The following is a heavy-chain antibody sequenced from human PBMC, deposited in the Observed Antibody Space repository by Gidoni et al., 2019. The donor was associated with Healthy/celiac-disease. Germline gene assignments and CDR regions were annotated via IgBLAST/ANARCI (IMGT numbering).Heavy chain of an antibody. CDR2: IIPIFGTA. Sequence: QVQLVQSGAEVKKPGSSVKVSCKASGGTFSSYAISWVRQAPGQGLEWMGGIIPIFGTANYAQKCQGRVTITADESTSTAYMELSSLRSEDTAVYYCARKVGVTIFGVVTYGMDVWGQGTTVTVSS. CDR3: ARKVGVTIFGVVTYGMDV. D-gene: IGHD3-3*01. V-gene: IGHV1-69*01. J-gene: IGHJ6*02. CDR1: GGTFSSYA.